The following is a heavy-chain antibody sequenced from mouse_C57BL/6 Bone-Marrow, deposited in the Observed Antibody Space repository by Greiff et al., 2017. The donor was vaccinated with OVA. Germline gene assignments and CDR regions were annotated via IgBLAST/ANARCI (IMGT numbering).Heavy chain of an antibody. Sequence: QVQLQQFGAELVRPGASVTLSCKASGYTFTDYEMHWVKQTPVHGLAWIGAIDPETGGTAYNQKFKGKAILTADKSSSTAYMKLRSLTSEDSAVYYCTRGRYPAWFAYWGQGTLVTVSA. J-gene: IGHJ3*01. CDR2: IDPETGGT. V-gene: IGHV1-15*01. D-gene: IGHD2-14*01. CDR1: GYTFTDYE. CDR3: TRGRYPAWFAY.